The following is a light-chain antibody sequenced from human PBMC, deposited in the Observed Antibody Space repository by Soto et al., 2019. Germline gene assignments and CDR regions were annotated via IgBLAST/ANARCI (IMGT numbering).Light chain of an antibody. CDR2: EVS. Sequence: QSVLTQPAYVYGSPGQSITISCPGTSSYVGAYNYVSWYQQHPGKAPKLMIYEVSNRPSGVSNRFSGSKSDNTASLTISGLQAEDEADYYCSSHKISDLVVLGSGTKGNVL. CDR1: SSYVGAYNY. V-gene: IGLV2-14*01. J-gene: IGLJ1*01. CDR3: SSHKISDLVV.